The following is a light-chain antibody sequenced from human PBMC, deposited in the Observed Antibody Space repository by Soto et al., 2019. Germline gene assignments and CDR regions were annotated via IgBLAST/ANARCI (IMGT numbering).Light chain of an antibody. CDR2: GAS. CDR3: QQYGSSRT. CDR1: QSVSSN. V-gene: IGKV3-20*01. J-gene: IGKJ1*01. Sequence: EIVMTQSPATLSVSPGGRATLSCRASQSVSSNLAWYQQKPGQAPRLLIYGASSRATGIPDRFSGSGSGTDFTLTISRLEPEDFVVYYCQQYGSSRTFGQGTKVDIK.